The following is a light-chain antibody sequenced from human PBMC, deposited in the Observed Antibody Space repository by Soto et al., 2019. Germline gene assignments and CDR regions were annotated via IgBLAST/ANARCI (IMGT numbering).Light chain of an antibody. CDR2: GAS. CDR3: HHYGSALFT. V-gene: IGKV3-20*01. J-gene: IGKJ3*01. Sequence: EIVLTQSPGTLSLSPGERATLSCRASQSFSSSYLAWYQQKTGQAPRLLIYGASSRATGIPDRFSGSGSGTDITLTISSLEPEDFAVYYCHHYGSALFTFGPGTKVDVK. CDR1: QSFSSSY.